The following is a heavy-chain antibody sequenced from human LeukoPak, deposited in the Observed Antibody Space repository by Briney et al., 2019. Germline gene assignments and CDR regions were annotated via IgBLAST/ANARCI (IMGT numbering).Heavy chain of an antibody. J-gene: IGHJ4*02. V-gene: IGHV3-48*03. CDR3: ARIYYYDSSGLDY. D-gene: IGHD3-22*01. Sequence: GGSLRLSCAASGFTFSSYEMNWVRQAPGKGLEWVSYISSSGSTIYYADSVKGRFTISRDNAKNSLYLQMNSLRAEDTAVYYCARIYYYDSSGLDYWGQGTLVTVSS. CDR2: ISSSGSTI. CDR1: GFTFSSYE.